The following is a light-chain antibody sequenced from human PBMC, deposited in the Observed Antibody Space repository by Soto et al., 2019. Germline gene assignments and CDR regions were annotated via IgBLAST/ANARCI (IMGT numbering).Light chain of an antibody. J-gene: IGKJ1*01. CDR3: RQYNNWPQT. Sequence: EIVMTQSPATLSVYPGERATLSCGASQSVSSNLAWYQQKPGQAPRLLIYGASTRATGIPARFSGSGSGTEFTLTISSLQSEDFAVYYCRQYNNWPQTFGQGTKVDI. V-gene: IGKV3-15*01. CDR1: QSVSSN. CDR2: GAS.